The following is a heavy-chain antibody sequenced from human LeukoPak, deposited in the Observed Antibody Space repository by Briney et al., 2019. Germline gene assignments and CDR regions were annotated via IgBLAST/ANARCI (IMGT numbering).Heavy chain of an antibody. V-gene: IGHV4-59*01. CDR1: GASITNYY. J-gene: IGHJ4*02. Sequence: SETLSLTCTVSGASITNYYWSWIRQPPGKGLEWIGYIYYSGSTNYNPSLKSRVTISVDTSKNQFSLKLSSVTAADTAVYYCARVPDFWSGPIDYWGQGTLVTVSS. D-gene: IGHD3-3*01. CDR2: IYYSGST. CDR3: ARVPDFWSGPIDY.